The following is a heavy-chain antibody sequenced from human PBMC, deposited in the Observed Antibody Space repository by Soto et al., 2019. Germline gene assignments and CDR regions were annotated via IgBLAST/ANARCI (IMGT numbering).Heavy chain of an antibody. D-gene: IGHD1-26*01. CDR2: ISSSGDSI. CDR3: AREWSRFEY. J-gene: IGHJ4*02. Sequence: QVQLVESGGGLVKPGGSLRLSCEASGFTFSDYYMSWIRQAPGKGLEYVSHISSSGDSIYYADSVKGRFTTSRDNAKKSLYLQMKSLRAEDTAVYYCAREWSRFEYWGQGTLVTVSS. CDR1: GFTFSDYY. V-gene: IGHV3-11*01.